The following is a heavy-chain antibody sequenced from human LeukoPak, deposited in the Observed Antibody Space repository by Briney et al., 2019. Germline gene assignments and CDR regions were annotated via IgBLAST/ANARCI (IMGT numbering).Heavy chain of an antibody. V-gene: IGHV3-15*01. CDR2: VKTKRDGPS. CDR1: GFNFRAYW. D-gene: IGHD1-26*01. J-gene: IGHJ4*02. CDR3: VWSTTWDKRFYLDQ. Sequence: GGSLRLSCTTSGFNFRAYWMGWVRQAPGKGLEWVARVKTKRDGPSEYATPVKGRFTISRDDSQNMMYLQMSSLRADDTAVYYCVWSTTWDKRFYLDQWGQGTLVTVSS.